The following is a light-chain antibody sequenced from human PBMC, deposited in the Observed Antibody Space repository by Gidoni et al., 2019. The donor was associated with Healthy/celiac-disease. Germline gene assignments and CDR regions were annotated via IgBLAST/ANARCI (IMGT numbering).Light chain of an antibody. J-gene: IGLJ2*01. Sequence: QSALTQPASVSGSPGQSITISCPGTSSDVGGYNYVSWSQQPPGKSPKLMIYEVSNRPSGVSNRFSGSKSGNTASLTISGLQAEDEADYYCSSYTSSSTYVVFGGGTKLTV. CDR3: SSYTSSSTYVV. CDR2: EVS. V-gene: IGLV2-14*01. CDR1: SSDVGGYNY.